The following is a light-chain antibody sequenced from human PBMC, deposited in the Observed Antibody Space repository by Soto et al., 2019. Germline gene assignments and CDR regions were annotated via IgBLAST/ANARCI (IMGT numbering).Light chain of an antibody. CDR1: SSDVGLYDY. Sequence: QSVLTPPASVSRSPGQSITISCTGTSSDVGLYDYVSWYQQHPGKAPQLMIYAVSNRPSGVSNRFSASKSGNTASLFISGLQAQDEADYYCSSYTSDSSYVFGSGTKVTVL. V-gene: IGLV2-14*01. J-gene: IGLJ1*01. CDR3: SSYTSDSSYV. CDR2: AVS.